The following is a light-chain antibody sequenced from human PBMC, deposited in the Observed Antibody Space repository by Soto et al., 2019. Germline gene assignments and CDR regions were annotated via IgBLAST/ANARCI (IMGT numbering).Light chain of an antibody. CDR2: AAS. CDR3: QQSYSTPRT. CDR1: QSISNF. J-gene: IGKJ1*01. V-gene: IGKV1-39*01. Sequence: DIQMTRSPSSLSASVGGRVTITCRASQSISNFVNWYQQKPGKAPKLLIYAASSFQSGVPSRFSGSGSGTDFTLTISSLQPEDFATYYCQQSYSTPRTFGQGTKVDI.